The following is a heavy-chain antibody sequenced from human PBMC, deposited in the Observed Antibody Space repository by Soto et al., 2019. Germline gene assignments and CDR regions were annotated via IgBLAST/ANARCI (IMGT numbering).Heavy chain of an antibody. D-gene: IGHD6-13*01. V-gene: IGHV4-59*01. CDR3: ARDLAAVPRAFDY. Sequence: SETLSLTCTVSGGSISSYFYIWVRQPPGKGLEWIGSVYYTGTTDYNPSLKSRVTISVDTSKTQFSLNLRSVTAADTAVYYCARDLAAVPRAFDYWGRGXLGTVSS. J-gene: IGHJ4*02. CDR2: VYYTGTT. CDR1: GGSISSYF.